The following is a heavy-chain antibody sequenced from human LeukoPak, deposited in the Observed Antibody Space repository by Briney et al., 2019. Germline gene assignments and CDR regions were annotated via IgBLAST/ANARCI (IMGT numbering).Heavy chain of an antibody. Sequence: GGSLRLSCAASGFTFSSYAMNWVRQAPGKGLEWVSSISGSGGRTYYADSVKGRFTISRDNSKNMLYLQMNSLRAEDTAVYYCANPPTVTSFDHWGQGTLVTVSS. J-gene: IGHJ4*02. D-gene: IGHD4-11*01. CDR3: ANPPTVTSFDH. CDR1: GFTFSSYA. CDR2: ISGSGGRT. V-gene: IGHV3-23*01.